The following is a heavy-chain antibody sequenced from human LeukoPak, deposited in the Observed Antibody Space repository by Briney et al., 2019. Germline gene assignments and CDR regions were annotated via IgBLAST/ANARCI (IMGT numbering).Heavy chain of an antibody. D-gene: IGHD3-10*01. Sequence: SVKVSCKASGGTFSSYAISWVRQVPGQGLEWMGGIIPIFGTANYAQKFQGRVTITADESTSTAYMELSSLRSEDTAVYYCARVRSYGSGSYYSYYFDYWGQGTLVTVSS. CDR2: IIPIFGTA. J-gene: IGHJ4*02. CDR3: ARVRSYGSGSYYSYYFDY. CDR1: GGTFSSYA. V-gene: IGHV1-69*01.